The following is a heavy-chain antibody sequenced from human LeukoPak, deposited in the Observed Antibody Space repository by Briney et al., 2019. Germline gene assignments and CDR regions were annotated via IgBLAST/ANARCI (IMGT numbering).Heavy chain of an antibody. Sequence: SETLSLTCAVYGGSFSGYDWSWIRQPPGKGLEWIGEINHSGSTNYNPSLKSRVTISVDTSKNQFSLKLSSVTAADTAVYYCARGRGISIIAAAAYFDYWGQGTLVTVSS. V-gene: IGHV4-34*01. J-gene: IGHJ4*02. CDR3: ARGRGISIIAAAAYFDY. D-gene: IGHD6-13*01. CDR2: INHSGST. CDR1: GGSFSGYD.